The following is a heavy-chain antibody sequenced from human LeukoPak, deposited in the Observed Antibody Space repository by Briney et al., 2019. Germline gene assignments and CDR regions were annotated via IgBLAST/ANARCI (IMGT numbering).Heavy chain of an antibody. CDR2: ISGSGSTI. J-gene: IGHJ4*02. CDR3: ARDFGAALRNY. D-gene: IGHD3-10*01. Sequence: GGSLRLSCAASGFTFSDYYMSWIRQAPGEGLEWVSYISGSGSTIYYADSVKGRFTISRDNAKNSLYLQMNSLRAEDTAVYYCARDFGAALRNYWGQGTLVTVSS. V-gene: IGHV3-11*04. CDR1: GFTFSDYY.